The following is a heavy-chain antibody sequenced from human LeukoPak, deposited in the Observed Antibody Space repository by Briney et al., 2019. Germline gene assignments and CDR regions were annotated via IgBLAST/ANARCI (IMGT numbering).Heavy chain of an antibody. V-gene: IGHV4-39*01. CDR1: GDSINSSTYR. D-gene: IGHD3-22*01. CDR2: IYYSGST. J-gene: IGHJ4*02. Sequence: SETLSLTCTVSGDSINSSTYRWGWIRQPPEKGLEWIGSIYYSGSTYYNPTLKSRVTISVDTSKNQFSLKLSSVTAADTAVYYCARHESSGYYVSPFDYWGQGTLVTVSS. CDR3: ARHESSGYYVSPFDY.